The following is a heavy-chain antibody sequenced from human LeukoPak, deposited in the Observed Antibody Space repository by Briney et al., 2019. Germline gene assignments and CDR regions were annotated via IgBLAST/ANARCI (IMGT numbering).Heavy chain of an antibody. V-gene: IGHV4-39*07. CDR1: GGSISSTNYY. Sequence: PSETLSLTCTVSGGSISSTNYYWGWIRQPPGRGLEWIGSIYYSGDTYYNPSLKSRVTISVDTSKNQFSPRLSSVTAADTAVYYCPITPYYYYGMDVWGQGTTVTVSS. CDR2: IYYSGDT. CDR3: PITPYYYYGMDV. J-gene: IGHJ6*02.